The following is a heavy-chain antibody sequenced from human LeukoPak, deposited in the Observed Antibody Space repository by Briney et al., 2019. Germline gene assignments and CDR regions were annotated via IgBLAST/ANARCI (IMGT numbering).Heavy chain of an antibody. V-gene: IGHV3-21*04. CDR2: ISNSSSSI. Sequence: PGGSLRLSCAASEFTFSSYSMNWVRQAPGKGLEWVSSISNSSSSIYYADSVKGRFTISRDNSKNTLYLQMNSLRAEDTAVYYCARVFIFDYWGQGTLVTVSS. CDR3: ARVFIFDY. J-gene: IGHJ4*02. CDR1: EFTFSSYS.